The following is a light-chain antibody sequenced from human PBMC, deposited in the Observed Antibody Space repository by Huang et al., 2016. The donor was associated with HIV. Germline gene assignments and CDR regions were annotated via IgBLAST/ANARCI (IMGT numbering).Light chain of an antibody. CDR1: QTVDMY. Sequence: DIQMTQSPSSLSASIGDRVTMSCRASQTVDMYLNWYQQTPGRAPKPLIDAASNLQSDVPSRFSGTGSGTNFTLTISSLQPEDFVIYFCQQTYNVPRTFGQGTALEIK. J-gene: IGKJ2*01. V-gene: IGKV1-39*01. CDR2: AAS. CDR3: QQTYNVPRT.